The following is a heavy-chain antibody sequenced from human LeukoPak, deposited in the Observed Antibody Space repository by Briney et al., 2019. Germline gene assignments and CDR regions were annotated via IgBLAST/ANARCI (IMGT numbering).Heavy chain of an antibody. V-gene: IGHV3-30-3*01. Sequence: GGSLRLSCAASGFTFSSYAMHWVRQAPGKGLEWVAVISYDGSNKYYADSVKGRFTISRDNSKNTLYLQMNSLRAEDTAVYYCARDDGEQWLVYYFDYWGQGTLVTVSS. CDR2: ISYDGSNK. CDR3: ARDDGEQWLVYYFDY. J-gene: IGHJ4*02. CDR1: GFTFSSYA. D-gene: IGHD6-19*01.